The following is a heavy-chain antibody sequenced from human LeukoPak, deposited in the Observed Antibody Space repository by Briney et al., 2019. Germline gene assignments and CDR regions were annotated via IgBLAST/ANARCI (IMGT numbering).Heavy chain of an antibody. CDR2: IWYDGSNK. CDR1: GFTFSSYG. Sequence: PGRSLRLSCAAAGFTFSSYGMHWVRQAPGKGLEWVAVIWYDGSNKYYADSVKGRFTISRDNSKNTLYLQMNSLRAEDTAVYYCARDSPEIRYSSSSWFDPWGQGGLVTVSS. J-gene: IGHJ5*02. D-gene: IGHD6-13*01. V-gene: IGHV3-33*01. CDR3: ARDSPEIRYSSSSWFDP.